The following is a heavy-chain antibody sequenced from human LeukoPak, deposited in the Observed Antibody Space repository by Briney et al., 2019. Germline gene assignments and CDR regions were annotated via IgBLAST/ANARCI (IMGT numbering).Heavy chain of an antibody. D-gene: IGHD3-22*01. CDR1: GYTFTGYY. CDR2: INPNSGGT. Sequence: ASVKVSCKASGYTFTGYYMHWVRQAPGQGLEWMGRINPNSGGTNYAQKFQGRVTMTRDTSISTAYMELSRPRSDDTAVYYCARPSDSSGYYWDQGTLVTVSS. V-gene: IGHV1-2*06. CDR3: ARPSDSSGYY. J-gene: IGHJ4*02.